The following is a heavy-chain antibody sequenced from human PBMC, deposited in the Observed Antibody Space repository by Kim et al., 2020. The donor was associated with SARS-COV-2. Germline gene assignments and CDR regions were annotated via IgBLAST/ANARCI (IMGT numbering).Heavy chain of an antibody. CDR3: ARPLSWFGDRNEAFDY. Sequence: SETLSLTCTVSGGSISSSSYYWGWIRQPPGKGLEWIGSIYYSGSTYYNPSLKSRVTISVDTSKNQFSLKLSSVTAADTAVYYCARPLSWFGDRNEAFDYWGQGTLVTVSS. CDR2: IYYSGST. V-gene: IGHV4-39*01. D-gene: IGHD3-10*01. J-gene: IGHJ4*02. CDR1: GGSISSSSYY.